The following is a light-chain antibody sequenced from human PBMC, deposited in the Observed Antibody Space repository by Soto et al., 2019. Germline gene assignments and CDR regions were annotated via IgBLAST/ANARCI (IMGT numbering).Light chain of an antibody. CDR2: DVS. J-gene: IGLJ1*01. CDR3: CSYAGSYTYV. CDR1: SRDVGGYKY. Sequence: QSALTQPGSVSGSPGQPVTISRTGTSRDVGGYKYVSWYQQHPGKAPKLMIYDVSKRPSGVPDRFSGSKSGSTASLTISGLQAEDEADYYCCSYAGSYTYVFGTGTKLTVL. V-gene: IGLV2-11*01.